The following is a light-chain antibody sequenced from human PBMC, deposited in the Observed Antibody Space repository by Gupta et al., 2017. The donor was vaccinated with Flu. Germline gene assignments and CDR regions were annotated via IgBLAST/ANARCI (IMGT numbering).Light chain of an antibody. CDR1: KLGNKY. J-gene: IGLJ2*01. CDR3: QAWDSSTVV. Sequence: SYDLTQPPSLSVSPGQTASITCSGDKLGNKYACWYQKKAGQSPVLVIYQDSKRPSGIPERFSGSNSGNTATLTISGTQAMDEADYDCQAWDSSTVVFGGGTKLTVL. V-gene: IGLV3-1*01. CDR2: QDS.